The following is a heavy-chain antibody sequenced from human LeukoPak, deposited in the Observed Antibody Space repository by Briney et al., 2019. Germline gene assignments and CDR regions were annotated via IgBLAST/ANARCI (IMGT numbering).Heavy chain of an antibody. CDR1: GGSISSSSYY. CDR2: IYYSGST. V-gene: IGHV4-39*07. CDR3: ARVGVRWPDAFDI. J-gene: IGHJ3*02. Sequence: SETLSLTCTVSGGSISSSSYYWGWIRQPPGKGLEWIGSIYYSGSTYYNPSLKSRVTISVDTSKNQFSLKLSSVTAADTAVYYCARVGVRWPDAFDIWGQGTMVTVSS. D-gene: IGHD4-23*01.